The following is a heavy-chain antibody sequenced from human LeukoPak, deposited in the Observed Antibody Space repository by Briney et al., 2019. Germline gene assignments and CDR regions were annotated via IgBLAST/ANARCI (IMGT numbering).Heavy chain of an antibody. J-gene: IGHJ4*02. Sequence: SETLSLTCTVSGGSISSGGYYWSWIRQPPGKGLEWIGEINHSGSTNYNPSLKSRVTISVDTSKNQFSLKLSSVTAADTAVYYCATRRCSSTSCYRGNHFGYWGQGTLVTVSS. D-gene: IGHD2-2*02. CDR2: INHSGST. CDR3: ATRRCSSTSCYRGNHFGY. V-gene: IGHV4-39*07. CDR1: GGSISSGGYY.